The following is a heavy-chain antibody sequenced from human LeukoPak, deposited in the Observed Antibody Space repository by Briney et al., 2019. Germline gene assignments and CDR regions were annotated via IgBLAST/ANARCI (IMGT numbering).Heavy chain of an antibody. CDR3: ARHVVNLAVPGAPSWIDP. V-gene: IGHV5-51*01. D-gene: IGHD6-19*01. Sequence: GESLKISCKASGYSFTNYWIVWVRQRPGKGLEYMGFIYTGGSDLRYSPSFQGQVTISVDKSITTAYLQWSSLNASDTAMYYCARHVVNLAVPGAPSWIDPWGQGTQVTASS. CDR1: GYSFTNYW. CDR2: IYTGGSDL. J-gene: IGHJ5*02.